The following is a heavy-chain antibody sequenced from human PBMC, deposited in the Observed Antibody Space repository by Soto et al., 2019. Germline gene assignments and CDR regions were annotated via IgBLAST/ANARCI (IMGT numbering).Heavy chain of an antibody. J-gene: IGHJ5*02. CDR3: ARAPGYSYGYFWFDP. V-gene: IGHV1-69*13. CDR2: IIPIFGTA. Sequence: ASVKDSCKASGGTFSSYAISWVRQAPGQGLEWMGGIIPIFGTANYAQKFQGRVTITADESTSTAYMELSSLRSEDTAVYYCARAPGYSYGYFWFDPCGQGTLVTVSS. CDR1: GGTFSSYA. D-gene: IGHD5-18*01.